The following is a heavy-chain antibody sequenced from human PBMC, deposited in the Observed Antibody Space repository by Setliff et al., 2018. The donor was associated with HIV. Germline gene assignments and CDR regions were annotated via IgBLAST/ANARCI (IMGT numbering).Heavy chain of an antibody. V-gene: IGHV4-34*01. CDR1: GESFSAYY. Sequence: SETLSLTCAVYGESFSAYYWSWIRQPPGKGLEWIGQINHSGSTNYNPSLKSRVTISVDTSKNQFSLKLRSVTAADRAVYYCARVPGYSSGTSYMDVWGKGTTVTVSS. CDR3: ARVPGYSSGTSYMDV. J-gene: IGHJ6*03. CDR2: INHSGST. D-gene: IGHD6-19*01.